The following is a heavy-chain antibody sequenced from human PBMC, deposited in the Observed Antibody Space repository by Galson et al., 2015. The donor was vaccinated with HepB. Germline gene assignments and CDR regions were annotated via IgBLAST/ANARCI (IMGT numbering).Heavy chain of an antibody. V-gene: IGHV2-5*02. Sequence: PALVKPTQTLTLTCTFSGFSLSTSGVGVGWIRQPPGKALEWLALIYWDDDKRYSPSLKSRLTITKDTSKNQVVLTMTSMDPVDTATYYCAHSLFGSSYYFDAFDIWGRGTMVTVSS. J-gene: IGHJ3*02. CDR2: IYWDDDK. CDR3: AHSLFGSSYYFDAFDI. CDR1: GFSLSTSGVG. D-gene: IGHD2/OR15-2a*01.